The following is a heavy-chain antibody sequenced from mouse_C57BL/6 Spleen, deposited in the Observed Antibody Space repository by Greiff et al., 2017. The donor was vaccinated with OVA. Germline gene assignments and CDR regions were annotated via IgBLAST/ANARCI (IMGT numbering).Heavy chain of an antibody. CDR3: AKETVSYAMDY. J-gene: IGHJ4*01. Sequence: EVQLQQSGPELVKPGASVKISCKASGYSFTGYYMNWVKQSPEKSLEWIGEINPSTGGTTYNQKFKAKATLTVDKSSSTAYMQLKSLTSEDSAVYYCAKETVSYAMDYWGQGTSVTVSS. CDR1: GYSFTGYY. CDR2: INPSTGGT. V-gene: IGHV1-42*01.